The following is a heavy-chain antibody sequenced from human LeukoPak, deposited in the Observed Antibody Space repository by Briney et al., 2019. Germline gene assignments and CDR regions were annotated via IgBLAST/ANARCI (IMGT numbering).Heavy chain of an antibody. CDR2: VRDSGSTT. CDR1: GFTFSSHA. Sequence: PTGGSLRLSCAASGFTFSSHAMTWVRQAPGKGLEWVSAVRDSGSTTFYADSVKDRFAISRDNSRNTLFLQMNSLRADDAAVYYCARPGCGGNCYYRMDVWGKGTTVTVSS. CDR3: ARPGCGGNCYYRMDV. D-gene: IGHD2-21*01. V-gene: IGHV3-23*01. J-gene: IGHJ6*04.